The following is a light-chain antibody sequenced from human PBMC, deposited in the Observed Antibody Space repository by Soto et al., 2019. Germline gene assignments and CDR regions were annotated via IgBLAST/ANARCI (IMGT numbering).Light chain of an antibody. CDR1: QSIGRW. CDR3: QQYYSYWT. CDR2: DAS. V-gene: IGKV1-5*01. Sequence: DIQMTHSPSTLSASVGDTVTVTCRASQSIGRWLAWYQQKPGKAPKLLIFDASTLENGVPARFSGSRSGPEFSLTISSLQPEDFATYYCQQYYSYWTVGQGTKVDIK. J-gene: IGKJ1*01.